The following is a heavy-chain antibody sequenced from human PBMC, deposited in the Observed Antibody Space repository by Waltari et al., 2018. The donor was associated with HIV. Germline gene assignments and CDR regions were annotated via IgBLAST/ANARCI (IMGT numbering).Heavy chain of an antibody. V-gene: IGHV4-38-2*01. D-gene: IGHD1-20*01. CDR1: GYSISSGYY. J-gene: IGHJ4*02. CDR2: MYHSGGS. CDR3: ASRVYRYGPFNS. Sequence: QVQLQESGPGLVKDSENLSLTCAVSGYSISSGYYWGWIRQPPGKGLEWIASMYHSGGSYYNPALKSRVTMSADTSKNRFSLILSSVTAADTAVYYCASRVYRYGPFNSWGQGTLVTVSS.